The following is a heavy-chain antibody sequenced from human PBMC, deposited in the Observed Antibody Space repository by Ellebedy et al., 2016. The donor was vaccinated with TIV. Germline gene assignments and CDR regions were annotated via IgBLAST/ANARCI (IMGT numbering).Heavy chain of an antibody. J-gene: IGHJ2*01. CDR2: IYYSGTT. V-gene: IGHV4-59*11. CDR1: GGSLTNHF. Sequence: MPSETLSLTCTVSGGSLTNHFWSWIRQPPGKGLEWIASIYYSGTTNYNPSLKSRVTISVDTSKNQISLTLMSSVSAADKAVYYCARVAITAAVGGGFFDLWGRGTLVTVSS. D-gene: IGHD6-13*01. CDR3: ARVAITAAVGGGFFDL.